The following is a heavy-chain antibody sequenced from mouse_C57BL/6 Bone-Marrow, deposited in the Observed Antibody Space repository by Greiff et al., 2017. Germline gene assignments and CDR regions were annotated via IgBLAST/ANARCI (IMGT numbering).Heavy chain of an antibody. CDR2: INYDGSST. CDR3: ARENYGSSSYYAMDY. Sequence: EVQLVESEGGLVQPGSSMKLSCTASGFTFSDYYMAWVRQVPEKGLEWVANINYDGSSTYYLDSLKSRFIISRDNAKNILYLQMSSLKSEDTATYYCARENYGSSSYYAMDYWGQGTSVTVSS. CDR1: GFTFSDYY. J-gene: IGHJ4*01. V-gene: IGHV5-16*01. D-gene: IGHD1-1*01.